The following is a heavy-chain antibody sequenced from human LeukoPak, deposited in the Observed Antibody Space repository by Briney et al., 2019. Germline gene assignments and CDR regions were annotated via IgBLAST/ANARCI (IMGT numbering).Heavy chain of an antibody. CDR3: ARARGTTNRWFDP. CDR2: IYYSGST. J-gene: IGHJ5*02. D-gene: IGHD1-7*01. V-gene: IGHV4-59*11. CDR1: GGSISSHY. Sequence: SETLSLTCTVSGGSISSHYWSWIRQPPGKGLEWIGYIYYSGSTNYNPSLKGRVTISVDTSKNQFSLKLSSVTAADTAVYYCARARGTTNRWFDPWGQGTLVTVSS.